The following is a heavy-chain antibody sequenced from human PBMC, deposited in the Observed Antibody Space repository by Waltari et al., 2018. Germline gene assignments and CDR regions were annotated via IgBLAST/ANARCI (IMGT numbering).Heavy chain of an antibody. V-gene: IGHV1-8*02. CDR2: MNPNSGNT. CDR1: GYMYSCCD. CDR3: ARRQAKGLDL. Sequence: QGQLVQSGAEVKKPGASVKVSCRASGYMYSCCDINWVRQASGQGLEWMGWMNPNSGNTGYAQSFQGRVTMTRDTSTRTAYMELSNLRSDDTVVYYCARRQAKGLDLWGLGTTVIVSS. J-gene: IGHJ6*02.